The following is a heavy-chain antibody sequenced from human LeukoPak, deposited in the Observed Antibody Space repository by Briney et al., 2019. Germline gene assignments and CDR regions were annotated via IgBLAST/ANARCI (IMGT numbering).Heavy chain of an antibody. Sequence: GASVKVSCKASGGTFSSYAISWVRQAPGQGLEWMGRIIPILGIANYAQKFQGRVTITADKSMSTAYMELSSLRSEDTAVYYCARDHEEGASTSSTFGYWGQGTLVTVSS. CDR1: GGTFSSYA. J-gene: IGHJ4*02. CDR2: IIPILGIA. V-gene: IGHV1-69*04. D-gene: IGHD2-2*01. CDR3: ARDHEEGASTSSTFGY.